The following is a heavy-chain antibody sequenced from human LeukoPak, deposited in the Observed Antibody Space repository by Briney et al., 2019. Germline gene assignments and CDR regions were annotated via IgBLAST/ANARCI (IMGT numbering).Heavy chain of an antibody. Sequence: SETLSLTCTVSGGSISSSSYYWGWIRQPPGKGLEWIGEINHSGSTNYNPSLKSRVTISVDTSKNQFSLKLSSVTAADTAVYYCARTQTYDSSGYYYQYWGQGTLVTVSS. CDR2: INHSGST. D-gene: IGHD3-22*01. J-gene: IGHJ4*02. CDR3: ARTQTYDSSGYYYQY. CDR1: GGSISSSSYY. V-gene: IGHV4-39*07.